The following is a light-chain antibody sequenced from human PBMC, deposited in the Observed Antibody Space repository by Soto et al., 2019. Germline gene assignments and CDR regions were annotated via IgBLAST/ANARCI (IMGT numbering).Light chain of an antibody. Sequence: TLSVSPGERATLSCRASQGVSNNLAWYQQKPGQAPRLLIFGASTRATGVPARFSGSGSGTEFTLTISSLQSEDFAIYYCQQYNNWPPLTFGGGTKVDIK. CDR2: GAS. CDR1: QGVSNN. J-gene: IGKJ4*01. CDR3: QQYNNWPPLT. V-gene: IGKV3-15*01.